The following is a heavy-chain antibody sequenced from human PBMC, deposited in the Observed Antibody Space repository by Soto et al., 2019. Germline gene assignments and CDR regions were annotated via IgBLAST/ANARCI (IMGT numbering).Heavy chain of an antibody. CDR1: GGTFSSYA. D-gene: IGHD2-8*01. CDR2: IIPIFGTA. J-gene: IGHJ4*02. CDR3: ARADLYCTNGVCYRNFDY. V-gene: IGHV1-69*13. Sequence: GASVKVSCKASGGTFSSYAISWVRQAPGQGLEWMGGIIPIFGTANYAQKFQGRVTITADESTSTAYMELSSLRSEDTAVYYCARADLYCTNGVCYRNFDYWGQGTLVTVSS.